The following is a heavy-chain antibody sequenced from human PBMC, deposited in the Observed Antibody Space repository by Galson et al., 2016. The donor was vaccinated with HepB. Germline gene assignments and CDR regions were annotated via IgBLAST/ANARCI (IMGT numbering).Heavy chain of an antibody. CDR2: IGSSGPV. V-gene: IGHV3-48*02. J-gene: IGHJ4*02. CDR3: ARDFDGSFPNLDF. D-gene: IGHD5-24*01. CDR1: GFTFSSYS. Sequence: SLRLSCAASGFTFSSYSMIWVRQTPGKGLEWVSYIGSSGPVYYADSLQGRFTISRDNAKKLLYLQMNSLRDEDTAVYYCARDFDGSFPNLDFWGRGPWSPSPQ.